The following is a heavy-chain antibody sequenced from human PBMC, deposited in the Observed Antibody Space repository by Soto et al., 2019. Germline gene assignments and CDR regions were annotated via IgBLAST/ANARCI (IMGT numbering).Heavy chain of an antibody. V-gene: IGHV1-24*01. CDR2: FDPEDGET. D-gene: IGHD4-17*01. CDR1: GYALTELS. Sequence: ASVKVSCKVSGYALTELSMHWVRQAPGKGLEWMGGFDPEDGETIYAQKFQGRVTMNEDTSTDTAYMELSSLRSEDTAVYYCATYYGGNPLDDAFDIWGQGTMVTVSS. J-gene: IGHJ3*02. CDR3: ATYYGGNPLDDAFDI.